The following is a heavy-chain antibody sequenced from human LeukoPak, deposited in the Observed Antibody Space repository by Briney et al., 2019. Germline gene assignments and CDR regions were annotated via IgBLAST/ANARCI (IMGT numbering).Heavy chain of an antibody. CDR1: GDSVSSNSAA. J-gene: IGHJ6*03. D-gene: IGHD3/OR15-3a*01. CDR3: ARDLLGWSDTGVLGYYYYYYMDV. Sequence: SQTLSLTCAISGDSVSSNSAAWNWIRQSPSRGLEWLGRTYYRSKWYNDYAVSVKSRITINPDTSKNQFPLQLNSVTPEDTAVYYCARDLLGWSDTGVLGYYYYYYMDVWGKGTTVTVSS. CDR2: TYYRSKWYN. V-gene: IGHV6-1*01.